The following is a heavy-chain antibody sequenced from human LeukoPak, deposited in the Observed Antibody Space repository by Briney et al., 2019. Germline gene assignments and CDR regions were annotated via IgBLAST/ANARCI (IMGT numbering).Heavy chain of an antibody. CDR1: GFTFSSYG. V-gene: IGHV3-33*01. CDR2: IWYDGSNK. D-gene: IGHD4-11*01. J-gene: IGHJ4*02. CDR3: ARDSAYSFDY. Sequence: GRSLGLSCAASGFTFSSYGMHWVRQAPGKGLEWVAVIWYDGSNKYYADSVKGRFTISRDNSKNTLYLQMNSLRDEDTAVYYCARDSAYSFDYWGQGTLVTVSS.